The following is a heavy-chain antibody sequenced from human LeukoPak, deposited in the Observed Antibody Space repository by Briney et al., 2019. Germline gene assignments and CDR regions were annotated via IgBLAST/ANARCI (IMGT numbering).Heavy chain of an antibody. CDR1: GYSFTSYC. Sequence: GESLKISCKVSGYSFTSYCIGWVRQMPGKGLEWMGIIYPGDSGPTYSPSFQGQVTISVDKSISTAYLQWSSLQASDTAMYYCGMSGDRVPLQNDVFDVWGQGTMVTVST. CDR3: GMSGDRVPLQNDVFDV. CDR2: IYPGDSGP. V-gene: IGHV5-51*01. J-gene: IGHJ3*01. D-gene: IGHD1-26*01.